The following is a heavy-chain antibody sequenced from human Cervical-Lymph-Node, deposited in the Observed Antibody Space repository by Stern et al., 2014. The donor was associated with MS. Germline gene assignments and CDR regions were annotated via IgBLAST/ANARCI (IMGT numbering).Heavy chain of an antibody. J-gene: IGHJ5*02. V-gene: IGHV1-69*01. Sequence: VQLVESGAEVKEPGSSVKVSCTASGGTSSRHAISWVRQAPGQGLEWMGGIIPVLSTTNYAQKFQGRVTITADDSTSTTFLELSGLTSNDTALYYCARRGSARRGSGWLDPWGQETLVIVSS. D-gene: IGHD3-10*01. CDR2: IIPVLSTT. CDR3: ARRGSARRGSGWLDP. CDR1: GGTSSRHA.